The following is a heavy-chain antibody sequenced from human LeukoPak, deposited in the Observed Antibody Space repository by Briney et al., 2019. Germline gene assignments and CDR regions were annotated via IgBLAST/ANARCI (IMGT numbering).Heavy chain of an antibody. Sequence: SETLSPTCTVSGGSISSYYWSWIRQPPGKGLEWIGYIYYSGSTNYNPSLKSRVTISVDTSKNQFSLKLSSVTAADTAVYYCARGTAGYSSSWSNFDYWGQGTLVTVSS. J-gene: IGHJ4*02. V-gene: IGHV4-59*01. D-gene: IGHD6-13*01. CDR2: IYYSGST. CDR1: GGSISSYY. CDR3: ARGTAGYSSSWSNFDY.